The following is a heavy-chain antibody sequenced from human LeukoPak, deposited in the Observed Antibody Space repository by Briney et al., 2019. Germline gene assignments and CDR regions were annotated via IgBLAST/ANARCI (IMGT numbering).Heavy chain of an antibody. Sequence: SQTLSLTCAISGDSVSSNSAAWNWMRQSPSRGLEWLGRTYYRSKWYNDYAVSVKSRITINPDTSKNQFSLQLNSVTPEDTAVYYCAKETAIDYGDYDVLVYWGQGTLVTVSS. CDR3: AKETAIDYGDYDVLVY. CDR2: TYYRSKWYN. CDR1: GDSVSSNSAA. D-gene: IGHD4-17*01. J-gene: IGHJ4*02. V-gene: IGHV6-1*01.